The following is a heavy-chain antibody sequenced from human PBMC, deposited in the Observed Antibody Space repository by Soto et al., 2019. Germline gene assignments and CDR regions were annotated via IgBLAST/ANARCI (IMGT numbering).Heavy chain of an antibody. CDR3: ARGQVGYYDILTGYYLGVWFDP. CDR1: GYTFTSYD. V-gene: IGHV1-8*01. Sequence: ASVKVSCKASGYTFTSYDINWVRQATGQGLEWMGWMNPNSGHTGYAQKFQGRVTMTRNTSISTAYMELSSLRSEDTAVYFCARGQVGYYDILTGYYLGVWFDPWGQGTLVTVPS. CDR2: MNPNSGHT. D-gene: IGHD3-9*01. J-gene: IGHJ5*02.